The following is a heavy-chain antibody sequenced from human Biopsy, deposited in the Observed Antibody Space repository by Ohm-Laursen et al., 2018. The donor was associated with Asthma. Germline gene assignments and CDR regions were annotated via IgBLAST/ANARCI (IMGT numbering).Heavy chain of an antibody. D-gene: IGHD2-15*01. Sequence: RSLRLSCTAAGFSFDDCAMHWVRQAPGKGLEWVSSISWNSGNIDYAVSVKGRFTIPRDNAKNSLYLQMNSLRAEDTAVYYCARDVDLRSVYWGQGTLVTVSS. V-gene: IGHV3-9*01. CDR1: GFSFDDCA. J-gene: IGHJ4*02. CDR2: ISWNSGNI. CDR3: ARDVDLRSVY.